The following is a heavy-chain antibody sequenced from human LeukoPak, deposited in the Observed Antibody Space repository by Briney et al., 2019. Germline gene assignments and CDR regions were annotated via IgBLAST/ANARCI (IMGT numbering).Heavy chain of an antibody. J-gene: IGHJ4*02. CDR1: GFTVSDNY. Sequence: GGSLRLSCAASGFTVSDNYMSWVRQAPGKGLEWVSIIYSDGSTYFADSVKGRFTLSRDNSKNTLFLQMNSLRAEDTAVYYCARSRRGYSYLYDYWGQGTLVTVSS. V-gene: IGHV3-53*01. CDR2: IYSDGST. CDR3: ARSRRGYSYLYDY. D-gene: IGHD5-18*01.